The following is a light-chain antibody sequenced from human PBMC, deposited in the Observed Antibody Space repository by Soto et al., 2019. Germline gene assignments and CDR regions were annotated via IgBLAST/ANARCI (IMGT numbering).Light chain of an antibody. J-gene: IGLJ3*02. CDR1: NNDVANYNL. V-gene: IGLV2-23*01. Sequence: QLVLTQPASVSGSPGQSITISCTGTNNDVANYNLVSWYQQHPGKAPKLRIYEGSKRPSGVSNRFSGSKSANTASLTISGLQAEDEADYYCCSYAGSRSWVFGGGTQLTVL. CDR3: CSYAGSRSWV. CDR2: EGS.